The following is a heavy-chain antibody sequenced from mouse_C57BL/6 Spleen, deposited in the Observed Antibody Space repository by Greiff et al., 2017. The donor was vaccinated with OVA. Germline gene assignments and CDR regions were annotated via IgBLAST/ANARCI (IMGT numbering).Heavy chain of an antibody. CDR3: ARFPIGYGYHY. Sequence: QVQLQQPGAELVRPGSSVKLSCKASGYTFTSYWMHWVKQRPIQGLEWIGNIDPSDSETHYNQKFKDKATLTVDKSSSTAYMQLSSLTSEDSAVYYCARFPIGYGYHYWGQGTTLTVSS. D-gene: IGHD2-2*01. V-gene: IGHV1-52*01. CDR1: GYTFTSYW. CDR2: IDPSDSET. J-gene: IGHJ2*01.